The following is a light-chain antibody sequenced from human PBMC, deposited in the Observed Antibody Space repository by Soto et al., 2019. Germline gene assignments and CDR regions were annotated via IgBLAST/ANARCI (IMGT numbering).Light chain of an antibody. V-gene: IGKV1-5*03. CDR1: QSISIW. CDR2: KAS. CDR3: QQYNNYPRT. Sequence: DIQMTQSPSTLSASVGDRVTITCRASQSISIWLAWYQQKPGRAPKLLIYKASSLESGVPSRFSGSGSGTEFTLTISSLQPDDFATYYCQQYNNYPRTFGQGTKVDIK. J-gene: IGKJ1*01.